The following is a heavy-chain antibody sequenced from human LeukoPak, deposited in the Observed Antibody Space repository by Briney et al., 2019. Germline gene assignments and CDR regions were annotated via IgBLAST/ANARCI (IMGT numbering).Heavy chain of an antibody. CDR1: GYTFTSYG. CDR2: ISAYNGNT. J-gene: IGHJ4*02. V-gene: IGHV1-18*01. D-gene: IGHD3-22*01. CDR3: ARDDSTYYYDSSGYFPDY. Sequence: ASVKVSCKASGYTFTSYGISWVRQAPGQGLEWMGWISAYNGNTNYAQKLQGRVTMTTDTSTSTAYMELRSLRSDDTAVYYCARDDSTYYYDSSGYFPDYWGQGTLVTVSS.